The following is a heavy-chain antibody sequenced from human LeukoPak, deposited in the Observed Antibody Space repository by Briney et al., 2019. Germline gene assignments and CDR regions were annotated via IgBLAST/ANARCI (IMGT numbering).Heavy chain of an antibody. D-gene: IGHD3-16*01. Sequence: PGGSLRLSCAASEFTVSSNYMNWVRQAPGKGLEWVSFIYSGGSTYYADSVRGRFTISRDSSKNTLYLQMNSLRAEDTAVYFCATFTPLRAFDFWGQGTLVTASS. CDR3: ATFTPLRAFDF. V-gene: IGHV3-66*01. CDR1: EFTVSSNY. J-gene: IGHJ4*02. CDR2: IYSGGST.